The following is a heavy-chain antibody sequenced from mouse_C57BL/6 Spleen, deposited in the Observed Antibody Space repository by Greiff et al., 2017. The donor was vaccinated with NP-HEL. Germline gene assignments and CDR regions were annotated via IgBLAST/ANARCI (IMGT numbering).Heavy chain of an antibody. CDR3: ARSGYYGSWYFDV. CDR2: IYPGDGDT. J-gene: IGHJ1*03. V-gene: IGHV1-80*01. Sequence: ESGAELVKPGASVKISCKASGYAFSSYWMNWVKQRPGKGLEWIGQIYPGDGDTNYNGKFKGKATLTADKSSSTAYMQLSSLTSEDSAVYFCARSGYYGSWYFDVWGTGTTVTVSS. D-gene: IGHD1-1*01. CDR1: GYAFSSYW.